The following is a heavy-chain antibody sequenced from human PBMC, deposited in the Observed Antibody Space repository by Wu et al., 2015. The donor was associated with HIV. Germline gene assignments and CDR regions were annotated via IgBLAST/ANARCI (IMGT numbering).Heavy chain of an antibody. J-gene: IGHJ6*03. D-gene: IGHD4-23*01. Sequence: QVQLVQSGAEVTKPGASVKVSCKASGSSFTAYDINWVRQAAGQGLEWMGWMNLYSGNSGSAQKFQGRVTMTRNTSISTAYMELSSLRSDDTAVYYCTRGGVYGVNVGDYSYYYYIDVWGKGTTVTVSS. CDR3: TRGGVYGVNVGDYSYYYYIDV. CDR2: MNLYSGNS. V-gene: IGHV1-8*01. CDR1: GSSFTAYD.